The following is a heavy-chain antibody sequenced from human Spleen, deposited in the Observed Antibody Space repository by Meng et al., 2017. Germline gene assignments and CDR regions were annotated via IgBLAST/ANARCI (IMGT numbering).Heavy chain of an antibody. CDR3: ARALSSGWGFDM. CDR1: GFTFITYG. Sequence: GESLKISCAASGFTFITYGIHWVRQAPGKGLEWVALIWYVGSNKCYADSVKGRFTISRDNSKNTLYLQMNSLGAEDTALYYCARALSSGWGFDMWGQGTMVTVSS. CDR2: IWYVGSNK. V-gene: IGHV3-33*04. J-gene: IGHJ3*02. D-gene: IGHD6-19*01.